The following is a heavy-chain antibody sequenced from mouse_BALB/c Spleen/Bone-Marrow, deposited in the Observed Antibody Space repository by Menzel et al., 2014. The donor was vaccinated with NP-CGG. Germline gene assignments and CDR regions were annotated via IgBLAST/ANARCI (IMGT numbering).Heavy chain of an antibody. CDR2: INPSNGGT. V-gene: IGHV1S81*02. J-gene: IGHJ3*01. Sequence: QVQLKHSGAELVKPGASVKLSCKASGYTFXSYYMYWVKQRPGQGLEWIGEINPSNGGTNFNEKFKSKATLTVDKSSSTAYMQLSSLTSEDSAVYYCTRENYGFAYWGQGTLVTVSA. CDR1: GYTFXSYY. CDR3: TRENYGFAY. D-gene: IGHD1-1*02.